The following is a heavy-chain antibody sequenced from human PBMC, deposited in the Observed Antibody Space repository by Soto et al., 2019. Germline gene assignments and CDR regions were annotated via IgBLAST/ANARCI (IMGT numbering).Heavy chain of an antibody. CDR2: ISYDGSNK. Sequence: GGSLRLSCAASGFTFSSYAMHWVRQAPGKGLEWVAVISYDGSNKYYADSVKGRFTISRDNSKNTLYLQMNSLRAEDTAVYYCARDIVVVPAATFYYYYGMDVWGQGTTVTVSS. J-gene: IGHJ6*02. CDR3: ARDIVVVPAATFYYYYGMDV. V-gene: IGHV3-30-3*01. CDR1: GFTFSSYA. D-gene: IGHD2-2*01.